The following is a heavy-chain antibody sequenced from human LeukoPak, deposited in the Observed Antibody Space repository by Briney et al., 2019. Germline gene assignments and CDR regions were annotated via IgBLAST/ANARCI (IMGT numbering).Heavy chain of an antibody. J-gene: IGHJ4*02. V-gene: IGHV1-18*01. D-gene: IGHD3-10*01. Sequence: ASVKVSCKASGYTFTSYGISWVRQAPGQGLEWMGWISAYNGNTNYAQKLQGRVTMTTDTSTSTAYMELRSLRSDDTAVYYCARGSPYYGSGPTEDPDYWGQGTLVTVSS. CDR1: GYTFTSYG. CDR3: ARGSPYYGSGPTEDPDY. CDR2: ISAYNGNT.